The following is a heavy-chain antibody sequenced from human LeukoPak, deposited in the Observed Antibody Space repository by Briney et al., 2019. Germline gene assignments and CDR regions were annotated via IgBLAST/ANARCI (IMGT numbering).Heavy chain of an antibody. CDR1: GFTFSGSA. V-gene: IGHV3-73*01. D-gene: IGHD6-13*01. CDR2: IRSKANNYAT. Sequence: GGSLRLSCAASGFTFSGSAMHWVRQASGEGLEWVGRIRSKANNYATAYAASVKGRFTISRDDSKNTAYLQMNSLKTEDTDVYYCTRIAAEYFYYGMDVWGKGTTVTVSS. J-gene: IGHJ6*04. CDR3: TRIAAEYFYYGMDV.